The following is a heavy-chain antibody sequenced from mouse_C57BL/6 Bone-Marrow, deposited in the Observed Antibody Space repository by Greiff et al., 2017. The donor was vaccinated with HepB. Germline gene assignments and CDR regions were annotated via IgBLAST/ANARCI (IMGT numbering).Heavy chain of an antibody. CDR1: GFTFSSYA. J-gene: IGHJ3*01. CDR3: SREGTGPFAY. CDR2: ISAGGSYT. D-gene: IGHD4-1*01. V-gene: IGHV5-4*01. Sequence: EVKLVESGGGLVKPGGSLKLSCAASGFTFSSYAMSWVRQTPEKRLEWVATISAGGSYTYYPDNVKGRFTISRDNTNNNLYLQMSHLKSEDTAMYYCSREGTGPFAYWGQGTRVTVSA.